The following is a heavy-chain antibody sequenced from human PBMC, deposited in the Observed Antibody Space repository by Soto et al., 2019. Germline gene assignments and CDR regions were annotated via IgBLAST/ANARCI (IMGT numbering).Heavy chain of an antibody. Sequence: PGGSLRLSCAASGFTVSSNYMSWVRQAPGKGLEWVSVIYSGGSTYYADSVKGRFTISRDNSKNTLYLQMNSLRAEDTAVYYCARDGCSGGSCYSDYYYYMDVWGKGTTVTVS. CDR3: ARDGCSGGSCYSDYYYYMDV. CDR2: IYSGGST. J-gene: IGHJ6*03. D-gene: IGHD2-15*01. CDR1: GFTVSSNY. V-gene: IGHV3-66*01.